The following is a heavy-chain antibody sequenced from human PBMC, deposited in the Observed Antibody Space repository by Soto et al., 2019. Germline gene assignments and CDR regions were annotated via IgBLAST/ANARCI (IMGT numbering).Heavy chain of an antibody. CDR1: GYSLSTYW. CDR2: IDPTDSYT. CDR3: ANGITGTTNWFDP. V-gene: IGHV5-10-1*01. J-gene: IGHJ5*02. Sequence: ESLKISCKTSGYSLSTYWINWVRQMPGKGLEWMGRIDPTDSYTNYNPSFEGHVTMSADRSISTAYLQWSSLKASDTAMYYCANGITGTTNWFDPWGQGTLVTVSS. D-gene: IGHD1-20*01.